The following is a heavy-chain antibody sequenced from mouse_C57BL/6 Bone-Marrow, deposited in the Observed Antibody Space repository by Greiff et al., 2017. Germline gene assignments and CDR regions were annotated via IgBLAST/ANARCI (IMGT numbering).Heavy chain of an antibody. D-gene: IGHD1-1*01. Sequence: VQLQQSGPELVKPGASVKISCKASGYSFTGYYMNWVKQSPEKSLEWIGEINPSTGGTTYNQKFKAKATLTVDKSSSTAYMQLKCLTSEDSAVYYCAISRYYGSSYKDYYSMDYWGQGTSVTVSS. CDR1: GYSFTGYY. V-gene: IGHV1-42*01. J-gene: IGHJ4*01. CDR3: AISRYYGSSYKDYYSMDY. CDR2: INPSTGGT.